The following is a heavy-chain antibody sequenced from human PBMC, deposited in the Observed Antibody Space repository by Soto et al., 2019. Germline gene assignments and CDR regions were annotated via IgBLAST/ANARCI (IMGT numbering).Heavy chain of an antibody. J-gene: IGHJ4*02. CDR3: ARDTMTHPLYYFDY. V-gene: IGHV3-7*03. CDR2: IKQDGSEK. Sequence: PGGSLRLSCAASGFTFSSYWMSWVRQAPGKGLEWVANIKQDGSEKYYVDSVKGRFTISRDNAKNSLYLQMNSLRAEDTAVYYCARDTMTHPLYYFDYWGQGTLVTVSS. CDR1: GFTFSSYW. D-gene: IGHD2-2*01.